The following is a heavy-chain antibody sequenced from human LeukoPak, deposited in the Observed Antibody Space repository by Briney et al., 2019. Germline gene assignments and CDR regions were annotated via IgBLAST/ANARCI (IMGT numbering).Heavy chain of an antibody. CDR1: GDSVSSNSAA. V-gene: IGHV6-1*01. Sequence: SETLSLTCAISGDSVSSNSAAWSWIRQSPSRGLEWLGRTYYRSKWYNDYAVSVKSRIIIDPDTSKNQFSLQLNSVTPEDTAMYYCARAVAGTLDYWGQGTLVTVSS. J-gene: IGHJ4*02. CDR3: ARAVAGTLDY. CDR2: TYYRSKWYN. D-gene: IGHD6-19*01.